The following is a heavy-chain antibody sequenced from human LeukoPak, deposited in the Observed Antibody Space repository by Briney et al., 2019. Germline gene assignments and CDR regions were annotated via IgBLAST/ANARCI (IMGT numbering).Heavy chain of an antibody. D-gene: IGHD6-19*01. Sequence: GGSLRLSCAASGFTFSSYTMHWIRQAPGKGLEWVSSISGSNSYIFYADSVKGRFTVSRDNAKDSLYLQMNSLRAEDTAVYYCARRVCIAVAGTCWFDPWGQGTLVTVSS. CDR2: ISGSNSYI. CDR3: ARRVCIAVAGTCWFDP. CDR1: GFTFSSYT. V-gene: IGHV3-21*01. J-gene: IGHJ5*02.